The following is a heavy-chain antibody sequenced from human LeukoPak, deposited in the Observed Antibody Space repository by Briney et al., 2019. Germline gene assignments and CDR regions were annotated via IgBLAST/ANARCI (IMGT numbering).Heavy chain of an antibody. CDR2: IHSGDRT. CDR3: ARELISSTSLDY. CDR1: GVTVSSNY. V-gene: IGHV3-66*01. J-gene: IGHJ4*02. Sequence: GGSLRLSCAASGVTVSSNYMSWVRQAPGKGLEWVSFIHSGDRTYYADSVKGRFTISRDKSKNTLYLQMNSLRAEDTAVYYCARELISSTSLDYWGQGTLVTVSS.